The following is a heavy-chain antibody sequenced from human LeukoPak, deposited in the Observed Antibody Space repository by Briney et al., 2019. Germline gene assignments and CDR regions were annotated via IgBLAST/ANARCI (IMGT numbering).Heavy chain of an antibody. CDR1: GGSISRGGYY. CDR2: IYQNGST. J-gene: IGHJ3*02. Sequence: SQTLSLTCTVSGGSISRGGYYWSWMRQPPGKGLEWVGYIYQNGSTFYNPSLKSRVTISIDRSKTQFSLKLSPVTAADTAVYYCARRVVVTALARDAFDIWGQGTMVTVSS. D-gene: IGHD2-21*02. V-gene: IGHV4-30-2*01. CDR3: ARRVVVTALARDAFDI.